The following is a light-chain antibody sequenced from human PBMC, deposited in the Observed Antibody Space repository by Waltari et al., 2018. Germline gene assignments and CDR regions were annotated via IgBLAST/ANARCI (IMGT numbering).Light chain of an antibody. CDR3: QKYVSLPAT. CDR1: QSVSRY. V-gene: IGKV3-20*01. J-gene: IGKJ1*01. CDR2: DAS. Sequence: EIVLTQSPDTLSLSQGETATLSCRASQSVSRYLAWYQQKPGQAPRLLIYDASSRATGIPDRFSGSGSGTDFSLTISRLEPDDFAVYYCQKYVSLPATFGQGTKVEIK.